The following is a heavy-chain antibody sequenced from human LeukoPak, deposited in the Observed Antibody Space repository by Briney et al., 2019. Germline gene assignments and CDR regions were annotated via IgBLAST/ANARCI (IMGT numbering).Heavy chain of an antibody. D-gene: IGHD3-3*01. V-gene: IGHV3-30*02. CDR1: GFTFSNSG. CDR3: GRESYDFWSGKNWFAP. CDR2: IRFDGSSK. J-gene: IGHJ5*02. Sequence: GGSLRLSCAASGFTFSNSGMHWVRQAPGKGLEWVAFIRFDGSSKFYTDSVKGRFTISRDNSKNTLHLQMNSLRAEDTAVYYCGRESYDFWSGKNWFAPWGQGTLVTVSS.